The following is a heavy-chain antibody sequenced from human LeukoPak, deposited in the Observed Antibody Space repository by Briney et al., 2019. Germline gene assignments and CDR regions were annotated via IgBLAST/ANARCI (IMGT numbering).Heavy chain of an antibody. Sequence: GGSLRLSCTSSGFILSSFAMSWVRQAPGMGLEWVSSISSPGGNTYYADSVKGRFTISRDNSNNLVYLQMNSLRAEDTAVYYCAKTRNGYTTEYLQHWGQGTLVTVSS. D-gene: IGHD5-24*01. J-gene: IGHJ1*01. CDR1: GFILSSFA. CDR3: AKTRNGYTTEYLQH. CDR2: ISSPGGNT. V-gene: IGHV3-23*01.